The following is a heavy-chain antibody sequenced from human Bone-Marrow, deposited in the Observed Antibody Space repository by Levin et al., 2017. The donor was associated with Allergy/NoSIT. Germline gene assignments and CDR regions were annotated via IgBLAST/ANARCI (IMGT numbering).Heavy chain of an antibody. J-gene: IGHJ4*02. CDR3: ARESRQSVYFDF. CDR1: GFGLNRHG. D-gene: IGHD2-8*01. V-gene: IGHV3-33*01. CDR2: IWYDGSGT. Sequence: PGGSLRLSCEASGFGLNRHGMHWVRQSPGKGLEWLAVIWYDGSGTHYAGSVRGRFTISRDMSTNTLHLQMRNLRVEDTGVYFCARESRQSVYFDFWGQGTVVSVSS.